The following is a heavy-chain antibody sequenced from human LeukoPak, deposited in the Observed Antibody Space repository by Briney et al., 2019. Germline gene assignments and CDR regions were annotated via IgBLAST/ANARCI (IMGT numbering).Heavy chain of an antibody. V-gene: IGHV1-18*01. J-gene: IGHJ4*02. Sequence: ASVKVSCKASGYTFTSYGISWVRQAPGQGLEWMGWISAYNGNTNYAQKLRGRVTMTTDTSTSTAYMELSRLRSDDTAVYYCARVRYRLAETYIDYWGQGTLVTVSS. CDR1: GYTFTSYG. D-gene: IGHD3-16*01. CDR2: ISAYNGNT. CDR3: ARVRYRLAETYIDY.